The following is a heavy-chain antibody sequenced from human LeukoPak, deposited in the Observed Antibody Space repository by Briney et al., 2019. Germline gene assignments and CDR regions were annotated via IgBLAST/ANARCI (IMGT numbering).Heavy chain of an antibody. J-gene: IGHJ4*02. CDR3: AKDHNKSWYYFDY. Sequence: GKSLRLSCAASAFTFSSYGMHWVRQAPGKGLEWVAVITSDGSNTHYADSVKGRFTISRDNSKNTLYLQMDSLRAEDTAVYFCAKDHNKSWYYFDYWGQGTLVTVSS. CDR2: ITSDGSNT. CDR1: AFTFSSYG. V-gene: IGHV3-30*18. D-gene: IGHD6-13*01.